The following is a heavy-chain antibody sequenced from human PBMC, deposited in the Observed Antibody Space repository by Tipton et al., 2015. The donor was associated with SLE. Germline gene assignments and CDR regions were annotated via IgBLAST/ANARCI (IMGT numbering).Heavy chain of an antibody. CDR2: IYYSGST. Sequence: LRLSCTVSGGSISSHYWSWIRQPPGKGLEWIGYIYYSGSTNYNPSLKSRVTISVDTSKNQLSLKLSSVTAADTAVYYCARSRWNYDSSRYYYYGMDVWGQGTTVTVSS. J-gene: IGHJ6*02. D-gene: IGHD3-22*01. CDR3: ARSRWNYDSSRYYYYGMDV. V-gene: IGHV4-59*11. CDR1: GGSISSHY.